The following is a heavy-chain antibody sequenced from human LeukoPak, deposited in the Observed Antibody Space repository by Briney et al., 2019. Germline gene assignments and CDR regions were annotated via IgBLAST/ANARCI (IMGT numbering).Heavy chain of an antibody. CDR1: GFTFSTYL. Sequence: GGSLRLSCAASGFTFSTYLMSWVRPAPGKGLEWVANIKQDGSEKYYVDSVKGRFTISKDNAKNSLYLQMNSLRAEDTAVYYCARFYGDYSDYWGQGTLVTVSS. J-gene: IGHJ4*02. V-gene: IGHV3-7*01. D-gene: IGHD4-17*01. CDR2: IKQDGSEK. CDR3: ARFYGDYSDY.